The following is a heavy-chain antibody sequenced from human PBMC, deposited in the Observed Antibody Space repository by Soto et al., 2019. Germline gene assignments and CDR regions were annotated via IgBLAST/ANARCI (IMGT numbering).Heavy chain of an antibody. CDR2: IIPILGIA. Sequence: GASVKVSCKASGGTFSSYTISWVRQAPGQGLEWMGRIIPILGIANYAQKFQGRVTITADKSTSTAYMELSSLRSDDTAVYYCAKDGGKDGYFGNWFDPWGQGTLVTVSS. V-gene: IGHV1-69*04. CDR3: AKDGGKDGYFGNWFDP. J-gene: IGHJ5*02. CDR1: GGTFSSYT. D-gene: IGHD5-12*01.